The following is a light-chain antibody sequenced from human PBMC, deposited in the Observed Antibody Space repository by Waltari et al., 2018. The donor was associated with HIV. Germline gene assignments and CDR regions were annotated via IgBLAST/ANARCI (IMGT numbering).Light chain of an antibody. CDR2: WES. V-gene: IGKV4-1*01. Sequence: DIVMTQSPDSLAVSLGERATINCKSSQSVLHSSNNKNYLAWYQQKPGQPPKLLIYWESTRGSGVPDRCSGSGSGTDFSLTISSLQTEDGSVYYCQQYDSTPWTFGQGTKVENK. J-gene: IGKJ1*01. CDR1: QSVLHSSNNKNY. CDR3: QQYDSTPWT.